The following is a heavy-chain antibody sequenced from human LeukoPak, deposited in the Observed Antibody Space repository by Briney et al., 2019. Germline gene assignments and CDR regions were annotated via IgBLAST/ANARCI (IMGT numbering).Heavy chain of an antibody. CDR3: ARGLRGYSYGARRDDY. J-gene: IGHJ4*02. Sequence: SETLSLTCAVYGGSFSGYYWSWIRQPPGKGLEWIGEINHSGSTNYNPSLKSRVTISVDTSKNQFSLKLSSVTAAGTAVYYCARGLRGYSYGARRDDYWGQGTLVTVSS. V-gene: IGHV4-34*01. D-gene: IGHD5-18*01. CDR2: INHSGST. CDR1: GGSFSGYY.